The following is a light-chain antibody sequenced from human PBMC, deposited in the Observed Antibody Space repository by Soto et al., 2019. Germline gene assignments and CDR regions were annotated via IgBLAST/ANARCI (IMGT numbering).Light chain of an antibody. V-gene: IGKV4-1*01. J-gene: IGKJ4*01. CDR1: QSVLYSPNKRNY. Sequence: DIVMTQSPDSLAVSLGERATINCKSSQSVLYSPNKRNYFAWYQQKPGQPPKMLIYWASTRKSGVPDRFSGSGSGTDFTLTISSLQAEDVAVYYCQQYYAPPLTFGGGTKVEIK. CDR2: WAS. CDR3: QQYYAPPLT.